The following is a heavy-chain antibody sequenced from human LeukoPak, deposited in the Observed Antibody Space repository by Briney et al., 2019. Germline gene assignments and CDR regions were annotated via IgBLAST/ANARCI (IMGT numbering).Heavy chain of an antibody. D-gene: IGHD3-16*01. V-gene: IGHV3-48*04. CDR1: GFTFSSYS. Sequence: GGSLRLSCAASGFTFSSYSMNWVRQAPGKGLEWVSYISSSSSTIYYADSVKGRFTISRDNAKNSLYLQMNSLRAEDTAVYYCAREVVYYFDYWGQGTLVTVSS. CDR2: ISSSSSTI. CDR3: AREVVYYFDY. J-gene: IGHJ4*02.